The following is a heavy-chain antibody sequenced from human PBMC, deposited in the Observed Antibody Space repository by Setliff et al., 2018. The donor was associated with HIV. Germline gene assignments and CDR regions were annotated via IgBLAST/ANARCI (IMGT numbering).Heavy chain of an antibody. V-gene: IGHV4-39*01. Sequence: LSLPFPFSGASIARSDYYWGWIRQPPGKGLEWSGSIYYTGSTYLNPSLKSRVTIFVDTSKNEFSLKMTSETAAYTALYYCARHVPAGPGTPPLNWFDPWGQGTLVTVSS. J-gene: IGHJ5*02. CDR3: ARHVPAGPGTPPLNWFDP. CDR2: IYYTGST. CDR1: GASIARSDYY. D-gene: IGHD1-1*01.